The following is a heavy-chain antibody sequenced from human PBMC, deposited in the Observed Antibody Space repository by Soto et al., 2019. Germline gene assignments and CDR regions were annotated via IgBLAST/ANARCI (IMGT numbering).Heavy chain of an antibody. V-gene: IGHV4-31*03. CDR3: ARNLVPAAMVVRDYYGLDV. J-gene: IGHJ6*02. D-gene: IGHD2-2*01. Sequence: PSETLSLTCPVSGGSLSSGVYYWSWIRQHPGKGLEWIGYIYYSGSTYYNPSLKSRVTISVDTSKNQFSLKLSSVTAADTAVYYCARNLVPAAMVVRDYYGLDVWGQGTTVTVSS. CDR1: GGSLSSGVYY. CDR2: IYYSGST.